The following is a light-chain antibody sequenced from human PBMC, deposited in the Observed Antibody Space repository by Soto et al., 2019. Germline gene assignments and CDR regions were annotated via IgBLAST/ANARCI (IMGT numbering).Light chain of an antibody. CDR3: LQHDSYPLT. V-gene: IGKV1-17*01. CDR1: QGIRND. CDR2: VAS. J-gene: IGKJ5*01. Sequence: DIKMTQSPSSLSAAVGDRVTITCRASQGIRNDLAWYQQKAGKAPKRLIYVASSLQSGVPSRFSGSGSGTEFTLTINSLQPEDFATYFFLQHDSYPLTFGQGTRLE.